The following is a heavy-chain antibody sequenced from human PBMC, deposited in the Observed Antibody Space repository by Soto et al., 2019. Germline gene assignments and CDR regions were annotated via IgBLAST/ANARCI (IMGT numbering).Heavy chain of an antibody. CDR3: AREQRDTAMVTGMDD. V-gene: IGHV3-7*01. CDR1: GFTFSSYW. J-gene: IGHJ6*03. D-gene: IGHD5-18*01. CDR2: IKQDGSEK. Sequence: GGSLRLSCAASGFTFSSYWMSWVRQAPGKGLEWVSNIKQDGSEKYYGDSVKGRFTISRDNAKDSLYLQMNSLRAEDAAVYYCAREQRDTAMVTGMDDWGKGTTVTVSS.